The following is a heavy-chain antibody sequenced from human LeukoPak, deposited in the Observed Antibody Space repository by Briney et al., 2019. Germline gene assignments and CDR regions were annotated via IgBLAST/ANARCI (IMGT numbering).Heavy chain of an antibody. D-gene: IGHD3-10*01. J-gene: IGHJ4*02. V-gene: IGHV1-2*02. CDR1: GGTFSSYA. Sequence: GSSVKVSCKASGGTFSSYAISWVRQAPGQGLEWMGWINPNSGGTNYAQKFQGRVTMTRDTSISTAYMELSRLRSDDTAVYYCARHRGSGSPYFDYWGQGTLVTVSS. CDR2: INPNSGGT. CDR3: ARHRGSGSPYFDY.